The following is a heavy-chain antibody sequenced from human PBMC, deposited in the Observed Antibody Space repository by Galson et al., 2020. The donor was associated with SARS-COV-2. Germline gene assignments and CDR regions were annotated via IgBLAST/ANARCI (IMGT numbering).Heavy chain of an antibody. J-gene: IGHJ2*01. CDR3: AKSFDNVVTRWYFDL. CDR1: EFAFSTYA. Sequence: GGSLRLSCAASEFAFSTYAMSWVRQAPGKGLEWVSTISGSGVTTYYADSVKGRFTISRDNSKNTLYLQMNSLRAEDTAVYYCAKSFDNVVTRWYFDLWGRGTLVTVSS. CDR2: ISGSGVTT. D-gene: IGHD2-21*01. V-gene: IGHV3-23*01.